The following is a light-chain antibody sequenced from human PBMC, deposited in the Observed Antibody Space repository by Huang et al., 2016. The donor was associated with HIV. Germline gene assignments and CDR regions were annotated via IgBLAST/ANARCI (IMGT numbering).Light chain of an antibody. CDR3: LQDYSYPYT. CDR2: AAS. Sequence: AIQMTQSPSSLSASVGDRVTITCRASQGIGDDLGWYQQKPGKAPKLLIYAASSLRKGVPSRFSGSGSGTDFTLTISSLQPEDSATYYCLQDYSYPYTFGQGTKLEIK. CDR1: QGIGDD. J-gene: IGKJ2*01. V-gene: IGKV1-6*01.